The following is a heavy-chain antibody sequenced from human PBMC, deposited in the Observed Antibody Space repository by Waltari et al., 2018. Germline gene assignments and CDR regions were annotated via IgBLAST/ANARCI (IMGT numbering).Heavy chain of an antibody. CDR3: ARPYYDSSGYYYYFDY. Sequence: EVQLVQSGAEVKKPGESLKISCKGSGYSFTSYWIGWVRQMPGKGLEWMGIIYPGDSDTRYSPSFQGQVTISADKSISTAYLQWSSLKASDTAMYYCARPYYDSSGYYYYFDYWGQGTLVIVSS. D-gene: IGHD3-22*01. V-gene: IGHV5-51*01. CDR2: IYPGDSDT. CDR1: GYSFTSYW. J-gene: IGHJ4*02.